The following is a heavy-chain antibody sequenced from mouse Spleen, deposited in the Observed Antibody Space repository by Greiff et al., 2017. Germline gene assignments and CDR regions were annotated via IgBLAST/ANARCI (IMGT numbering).Heavy chain of an antibody. CDR2: INPSSGYT. CDR3: ARGEGFDY. V-gene: IGHV1-4*01. J-gene: IGHJ2*01. Sequence: QVQLKESGAELARPGASVKMSCKASGYTFTSYTMHWVKQRPGQGLEWIGYINPSSGYTKYNQKFKDKATLTADKSSSTAYMQLSSLTSEDSAVYYCARGEGFDYWGQGTTLTVSS. CDR1: GYTFTSYT.